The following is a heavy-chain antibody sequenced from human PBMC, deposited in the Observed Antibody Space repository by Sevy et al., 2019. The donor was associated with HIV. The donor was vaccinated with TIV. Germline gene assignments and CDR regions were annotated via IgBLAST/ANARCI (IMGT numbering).Heavy chain of an antibody. J-gene: IGHJ3*02. CDR2: IWNDRSNK. Sequence: GGSLRLSCAASGFTFSSYGMHWVRQAPGKGLEWVAVIWNDRSNKEYADSVKGRFTISRDNSKNTLYLQMNRLRAEDTAVYYCASLTNNYYDSGGYSGNDAFDIWGQGTMVTVSS. V-gene: IGHV3-33*01. CDR3: ASLTNNYYDSGGYSGNDAFDI. D-gene: IGHD3-22*01. CDR1: GFTFSSYG.